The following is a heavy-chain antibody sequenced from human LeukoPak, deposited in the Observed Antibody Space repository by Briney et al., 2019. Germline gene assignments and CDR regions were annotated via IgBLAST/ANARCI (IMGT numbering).Heavy chain of an antibody. J-gene: IGHJ5*02. D-gene: IGHD1-1*01. CDR3: ATGPQTGRHNWFDP. Sequence: ASVKVSCEVSGYTFTDYYMHWVQQAPGKGLEWMGLVDPEDGETIYAEKFQGRVTITADTSTDTAYMELSSLRSEDTAVYYCATGPQTGRHNWFDPWGQGTLVTVSS. CDR1: GYTFTDYY. CDR2: VDPEDGET. V-gene: IGHV1-69-2*01.